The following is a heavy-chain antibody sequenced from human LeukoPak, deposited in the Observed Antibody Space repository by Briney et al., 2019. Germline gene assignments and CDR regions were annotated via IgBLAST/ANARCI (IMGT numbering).Heavy chain of an antibody. CDR2: IKSDGSST. J-gene: IGHJ4*02. D-gene: IGHD6-13*01. Sequence: PGGSLRLSCAASGFTFSSYWMHWVRQAPGKGLVWVSRIKSDGSSTNYADSVKGRFTISRDNSKNTLYLQMNSLRAEDTAVYYCAKDPRRYSRTGGYFDYWGQGTLVTVSS. CDR3: AKDPRRYSRTGGYFDY. V-gene: IGHV3-74*01. CDR1: GFTFSSYW.